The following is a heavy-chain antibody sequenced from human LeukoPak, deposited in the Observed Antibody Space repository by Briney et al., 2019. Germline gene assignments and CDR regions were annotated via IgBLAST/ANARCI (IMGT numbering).Heavy chain of an antibody. D-gene: IGHD6-13*01. CDR3: ARDPTGSYFYYHYMDV. J-gene: IGHJ6*03. CDR1: GFTVSSNY. V-gene: IGHV3-11*01. CDR2: ITGSGGTI. Sequence: GGSLRLSCAASGFTVSSNYMSWVRQAPGKGLEWVSSITGSGGTIYYADSVKGRFTMSRDNSKNSLYLQMNGLRVEDTAVYYCARDPTGSYFYYHYMDVWGKGTTVTVSS.